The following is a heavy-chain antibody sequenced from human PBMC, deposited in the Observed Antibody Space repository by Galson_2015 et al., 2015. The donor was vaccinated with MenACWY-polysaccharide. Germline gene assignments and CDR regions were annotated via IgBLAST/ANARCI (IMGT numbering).Heavy chain of an antibody. CDR2: IRSKANSHAT. J-gene: IGHJ4*02. V-gene: IGHV3-73*01. CDR3: TAAHDSSSWYRDNY. CDR1: GFTFSGSA. Sequence: SLRLSCAASGFTFSGSAMHWVRQASGKGLEWVGRIRSKANSHATAYAASVKGRFTISRDDSKNTAYLQMNSLKTEDTAVYYCTAAHDSSSWYRDNYWGQGTLVTVSS. D-gene: IGHD6-13*01.